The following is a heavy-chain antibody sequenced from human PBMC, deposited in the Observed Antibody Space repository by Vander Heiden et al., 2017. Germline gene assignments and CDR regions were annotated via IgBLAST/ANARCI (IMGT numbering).Heavy chain of an antibody. CDR3: ARVARFAGSYYNYFDT. CDR2: MDPKTGET. CDR1: GYTFTTYA. D-gene: IGHD1-26*01. Sequence: QGQVVQSGAEAKKPGASVRVSCKASGYTFTTYAINWVRQASGQGLEWMGWMDPKTGETGYAQRCQGRVTMTRNISRSTAYMELSGLRSEDTAVYFCARVARFAGSYYNYFDTWGQGSLVTVSS. J-gene: IGHJ4*02. V-gene: IGHV1-8*01.